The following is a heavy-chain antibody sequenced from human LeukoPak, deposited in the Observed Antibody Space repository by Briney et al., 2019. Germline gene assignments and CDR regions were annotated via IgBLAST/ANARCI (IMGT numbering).Heavy chain of an antibody. V-gene: IGHV4-61*02. J-gene: IGHJ4*02. D-gene: IGHD4-11*01. CDR1: GGSISSGSYY. Sequence: PSETLSLTCTVSGGSISSGSYYWSWIRQPAGKGLEWIGRIYTSGSTNYNPSLKSQVTISVDTSKNQFSLKPSSVTAADTAVYYCARDPLYLAMTTVTTWGQGTLVTVSS. CDR3: ARDPLYLAMTTVTT. CDR2: IYTSGST.